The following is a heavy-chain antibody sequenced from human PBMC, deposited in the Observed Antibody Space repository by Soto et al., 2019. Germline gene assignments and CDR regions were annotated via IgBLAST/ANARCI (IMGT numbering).Heavy chain of an antibody. CDR2: ISYDGSNK. Sequence: QVQLVESGGGVVQPGRSLRLSCAASGLTFSSYGMHWVRQAPGKGLEWVAVISYDGSNKYYADSVKGRFTISRDNSKNTLYLQMNSLRAEDTAVYYCAKDRGSDDAFDIWGQGTMVTVSS. V-gene: IGHV3-30*18. CDR1: GLTFSSYG. D-gene: IGHD6-25*01. J-gene: IGHJ3*02. CDR3: AKDRGSDDAFDI.